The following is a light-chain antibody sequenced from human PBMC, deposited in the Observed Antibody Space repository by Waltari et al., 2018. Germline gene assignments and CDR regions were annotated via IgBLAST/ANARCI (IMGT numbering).Light chain of an antibody. Sequence: QSALAQPPSASGSPGPSVTISCTGTSRDVGGYNYVSWYQQHPGKAPKLMIYEVSKRPSGVPDRFSGSKSGNTASLTVSGLQAEDEAAYYCSSYAGSNFVVFGGGTKVTVL. J-gene: IGLJ2*01. CDR1: SRDVGGYNY. V-gene: IGLV2-8*01. CDR3: SSYAGSNFVV. CDR2: EVS.